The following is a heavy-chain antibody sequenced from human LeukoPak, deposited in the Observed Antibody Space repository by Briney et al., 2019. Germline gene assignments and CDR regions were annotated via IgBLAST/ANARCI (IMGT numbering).Heavy chain of an antibody. Sequence: SETLSLTCAVYGGSFSGYYWSWIRQPPGKGLEWIGEINHSGSTNYNPSLKSRVTISVDTSKNQFSLKLSSVTAADTAVYYCARQDYYDSSGYYSYSFDYWGQGTLVTVSS. V-gene: IGHV4-34*01. CDR3: ARQDYYDSSGYYSYSFDY. D-gene: IGHD3-22*01. J-gene: IGHJ4*02. CDR1: GGSFSGYY. CDR2: INHSGST.